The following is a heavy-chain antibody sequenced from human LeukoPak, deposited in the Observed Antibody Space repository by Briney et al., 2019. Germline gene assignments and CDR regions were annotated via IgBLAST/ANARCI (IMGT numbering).Heavy chain of an antibody. J-gene: IGHJ6*02. D-gene: IGHD6-13*01. V-gene: IGHV4-34*01. CDR3: ARVGDSSSWYGYYYNMDV. CDR1: GGSFSGYY. Sequence: SETLSLTCAVYGGSFSGYYWSWIRQPPGKGLEWIGEINHSGSTNYNPSLKSRVTISVDKSKNQFSLKLSSVTAADTAVYYCARVGDSSSWYGYYYNMDVWGQGTTVTVSS. CDR2: INHSGST.